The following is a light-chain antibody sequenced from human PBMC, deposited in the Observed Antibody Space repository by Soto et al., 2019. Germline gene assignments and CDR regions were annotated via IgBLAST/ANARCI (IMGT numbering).Light chain of an antibody. CDR3: QQHNQWPIT. J-gene: IGKJ5*01. CDR1: QSAGNF. Sequence: PGTLSLSPGESASLSCRASQSAGNFLAWYQQKPGQAPRLLIYYISTRATGIPARFSGSGSGTEFTLTINSLQSEDSAVYYCQQHNQWPITFGQGTRLELK. V-gene: IGKV3D-15*01. CDR2: YIS.